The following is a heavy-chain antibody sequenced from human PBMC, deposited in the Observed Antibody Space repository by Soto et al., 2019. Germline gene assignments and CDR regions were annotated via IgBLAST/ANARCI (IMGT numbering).Heavy chain of an antibody. CDR1: GGSFSGYY. Sequence: SETLSLTCAVYGGSFSGYYWSWIRQPPGKGLEWIGEINHSGSTNYNPSLKSRVTISVDTSKNQFSLKLSSVTAADTAVYYCAREGRMIRGVIIDSYYYYGMDVWGQGTTVTVSS. J-gene: IGHJ6*02. CDR2: INHSGST. V-gene: IGHV4-34*01. CDR3: AREGRMIRGVIIDSYYYYGMDV. D-gene: IGHD3-10*01.